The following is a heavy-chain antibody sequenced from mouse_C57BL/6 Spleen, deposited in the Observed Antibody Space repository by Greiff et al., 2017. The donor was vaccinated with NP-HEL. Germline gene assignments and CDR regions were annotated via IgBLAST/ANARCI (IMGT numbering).Heavy chain of an antibody. CDR2: ISYDGSN. Sequence: EVQRVESGPGLVKPSQSLSLTCSVTGYSITSGYYWNWIRQFPGNKLEWMGYISYDGSNNYNPSLKNRISITRDTSKNQFFLKLNSVTTEDTATYYCARDYDYDEAWFADWGQGTLVTVSA. CDR1: GYSITSGYY. J-gene: IGHJ3*01. CDR3: ARDYDYDEAWFAD. V-gene: IGHV3-6*01. D-gene: IGHD2-4*01.